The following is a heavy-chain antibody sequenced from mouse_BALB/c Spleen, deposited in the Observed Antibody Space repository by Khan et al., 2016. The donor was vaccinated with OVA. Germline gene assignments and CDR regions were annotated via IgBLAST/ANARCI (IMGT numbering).Heavy chain of an antibody. D-gene: IGHD2-2*01. CDR1: GYSFTTYY. CDR2: IDPFSGST. J-gene: IGHJ3*01. V-gene: IGHV1S135*01. Sequence: VQLQPSGPELMKPGASVKISCKASGYSFTTYYIHWVMQSHGTSLEWIGYIDPFSGSTTYNQKFKGKATLTVDKSSSTAYIHLSNLTSEDSAVYYCTRHGFVAWFTYWGQGTLVTVSA. CDR3: TRHGFVAWFTY.